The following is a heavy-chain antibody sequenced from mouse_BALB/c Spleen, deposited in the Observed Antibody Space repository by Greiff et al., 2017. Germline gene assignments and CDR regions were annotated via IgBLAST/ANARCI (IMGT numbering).Heavy chain of an antibody. CDR2: ISSGGSYT. Sequence: EVKLVESGGGLVKPGGSLKLSCAASGFTFSSYAMSWVRQTPEKRLEWVATISSGGSYTYYPDSVKGRFTISRDNAKNTLYLQMSSLRSEDTAMYYCARHGYYDYDGGYYFDYWGQGTTLTVSA. CDR3: ARHGYYDYDGGYYFDY. J-gene: IGHJ2*01. CDR1: GFTFSSYA. V-gene: IGHV5-9-3*01. D-gene: IGHD2-4*01.